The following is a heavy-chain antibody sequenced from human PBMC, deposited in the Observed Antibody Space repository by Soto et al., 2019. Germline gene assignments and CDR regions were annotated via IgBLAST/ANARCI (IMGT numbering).Heavy chain of an antibody. CDR3: ARRSNDFWSGYYTVDY. D-gene: IGHD3-3*01. CDR2: IYYSGST. V-gene: IGHV4-39*01. Sequence: QLQLQESGPGLVKPSETLSLTCTVSGGSISSSSYYWGWIRQPPGKGLEWIGSIYYSGSTYYNPSLKSRVTISVDTSKNQFSLKLSSVTAADTAVYYCARRSNDFWSGYYTVDYWGQGTLVTVSS. CDR1: GGSISSSSYY. J-gene: IGHJ4*02.